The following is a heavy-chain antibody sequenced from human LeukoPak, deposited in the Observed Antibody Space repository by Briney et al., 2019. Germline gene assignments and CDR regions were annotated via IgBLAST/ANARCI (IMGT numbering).Heavy chain of an antibody. CDR1: GFTFSSYS. Sequence: GGSLRLSCAASGFTFSSYSMSWVRQAPGKGLEWVSVIYSGGSTYYADSVKGRFTISRDNSKNTLYLQMKSLRAEDTAVYYCARERNLEIAVAGTIFNYWGQGTLVTVSS. J-gene: IGHJ4*02. D-gene: IGHD6-19*01. V-gene: IGHV3-66*01. CDR3: ARERNLEIAVAGTIFNY. CDR2: IYSGGST.